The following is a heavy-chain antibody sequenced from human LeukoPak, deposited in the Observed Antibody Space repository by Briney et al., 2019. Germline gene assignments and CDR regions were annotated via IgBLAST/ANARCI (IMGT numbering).Heavy chain of an antibody. CDR1: GGXIRSYY. CDR2: IYYSGST. J-gene: IGHJ5*02. D-gene: IGHD3-10*01. V-gene: IGHV4-59*01. CDR3: ARHLNYGSGSYTHFDP. Sequence: SETLSLTCTVSGGXIRSYYWSWIRQPPGKGLEWIGYIYYSGSTNYNPSLKSRVSISVDTSKNQFSLKLSSVTAADTAVYYCARHLNYGSGSYTHFDPWGQGTLVTVSS.